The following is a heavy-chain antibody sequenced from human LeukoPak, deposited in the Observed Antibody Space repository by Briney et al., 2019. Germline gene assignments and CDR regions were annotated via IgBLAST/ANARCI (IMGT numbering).Heavy chain of an antibody. V-gene: IGHV3-74*01. D-gene: IGHD5-24*01. J-gene: IGHJ3*01. CDR1: GFTFSSYW. CDR3: ARRDGYNYRAFDF. CDR2: INSDGSST. Sequence: PGGSLRLSCAASGFTFSSYWIHWVRQAPGKGLVWVSRINSDGSSTSYADSVKGRFTISRDNAKNTLYLQMNSLRAEDTAVYYCARRDGYNYRAFDFWGQGTMVTVSS.